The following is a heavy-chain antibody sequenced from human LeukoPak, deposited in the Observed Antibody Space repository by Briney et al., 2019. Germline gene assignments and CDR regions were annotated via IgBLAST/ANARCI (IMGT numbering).Heavy chain of an antibody. CDR1: GLSLSTYT. V-gene: IGHV3-23*01. CDR2: VSPDGTDR. CDR3: VKSSGGARPHSRIFDF. J-gene: IGHJ4*02. Sequence: GGSPRLSCAASGLSLSTYTMSWVRRAPGKGLEWVALVSPDGTDRYYADSVRGRFTISRDNSRNMMSLQMNSLRAEDTATYFCVKSSGGARPHSRIFDFWGQGTLITVSS. D-gene: IGHD3-10*01.